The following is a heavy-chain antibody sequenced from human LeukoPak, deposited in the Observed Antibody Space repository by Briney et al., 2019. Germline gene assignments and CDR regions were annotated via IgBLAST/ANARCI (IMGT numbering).Heavy chain of an antibody. CDR1: GFTVSSNY. V-gene: IGHV3-66*01. D-gene: IGHD2-15*01. CDR3: ARVGSGAGMDDAFDI. J-gene: IGHJ3*02. CDR2: IYSGGST. Sequence: GGSLRLSCAASGFTVSSNYMSWVRQAPGKGLEWVSVIYSGGSTYYADSVKGRFTISRDNSKNTLYLQMNSLRAEDTAVYYCARVGSGAGMDDAFDIWGQGTMVTVSS.